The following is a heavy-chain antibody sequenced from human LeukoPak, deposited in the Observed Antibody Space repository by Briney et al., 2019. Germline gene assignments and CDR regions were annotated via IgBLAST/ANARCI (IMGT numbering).Heavy chain of an antibody. J-gene: IGHJ3*02. Sequence: SETLSLTCTVSGGSISSYYWSWIRQPPGKGLEWIGYIYYSGSTNYNPSLKSRVTISVDTSKNQFSLKLSSVTAADTAVYYCARNSGYSYRLVYAFDIWGQGTMVTVSS. V-gene: IGHV4-59*01. CDR3: ARNSGYSYRLVYAFDI. CDR1: GGSISSYY. D-gene: IGHD5-18*01. CDR2: IYYSGST.